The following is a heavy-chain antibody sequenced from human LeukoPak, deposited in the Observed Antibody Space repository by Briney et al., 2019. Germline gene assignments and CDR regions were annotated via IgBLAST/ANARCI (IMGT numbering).Heavy chain of an antibody. CDR3: ARWDDSAWAFGN. CDR1: GGSISSGGYY. CDR2: IAHSGTT. V-gene: IGHV4-61*08. J-gene: IGHJ4*02. D-gene: IGHD6-19*01. Sequence: SETLSLTCTVSGGSISSGGYYWSWIRQPPGRGLEGIRYIAHSGTTSYKSSLKSRVTISVDTSKHQLSLRLTSVTAADTAVYYCARWDDSAWAFGNWGPGTLVTVSS.